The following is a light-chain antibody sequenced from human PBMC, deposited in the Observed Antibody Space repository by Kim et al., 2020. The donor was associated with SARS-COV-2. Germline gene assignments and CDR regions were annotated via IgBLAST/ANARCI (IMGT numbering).Light chain of an antibody. CDR2: GAS. Sequence: SASIGDRVTITCRASQPISRFLNWYQQKPGKAPKVLVYGASSLQGGVPSRFSGSGSGTEFTLTINSLQPEDYGSYHCQQTYGTPFTFGGGIKLEI. J-gene: IGKJ4*01. CDR3: QQTYGTPFT. V-gene: IGKV1-39*01. CDR1: QPISRF.